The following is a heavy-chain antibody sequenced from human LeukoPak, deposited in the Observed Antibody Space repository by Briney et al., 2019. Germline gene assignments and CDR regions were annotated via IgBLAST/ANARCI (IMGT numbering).Heavy chain of an antibody. V-gene: IGHV3-48*03. CDR2: ISSSGGSI. CDR1: GFTFTSYE. Sequence: QPGGSLRLSCAASGFTFTSYEMNWVRQAPGKGLEWISYISSSGGSIHYADTVRGRFTFSRDNAKNALLLQMNSLRAEDTAVYYCVKDWRGASCGGDCLECWGQGTLVTVSS. J-gene: IGHJ4*02. CDR3: VKDWRGASCGGDCLEC. D-gene: IGHD2-21*01.